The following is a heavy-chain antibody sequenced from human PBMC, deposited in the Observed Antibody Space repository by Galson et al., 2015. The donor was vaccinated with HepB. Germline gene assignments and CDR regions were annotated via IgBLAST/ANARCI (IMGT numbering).Heavy chain of an antibody. CDR3: AKDGGTYYYYYMDV. J-gene: IGHJ6*03. Sequence: SLRLSCAASGFTFSSYGMHWVRQAPGKGLEWVAVISYDGSNKYYADSVKGRFTISRDNSKNTLYLQMNSLRAEDTAVYYCAKDGGTYYYYYMDVWGKGTTVTVSS. V-gene: IGHV3-30*18. CDR2: ISYDGSNK. D-gene: IGHD3-3*01. CDR1: GFTFSSYG.